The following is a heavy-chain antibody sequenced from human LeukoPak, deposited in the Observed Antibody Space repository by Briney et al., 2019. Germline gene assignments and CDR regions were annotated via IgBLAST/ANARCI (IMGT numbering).Heavy chain of an antibody. CDR1: GGTFSSYA. CDR3: ARDGRDPNCSSTSCYGGAYYYYYMDV. Sequence: SVKVSCKASGGTFSSYAISWVRQAPGQGFEWMGGIIPIFGTANYAQKFQGRVTITTDESTSTAYMELSSLRSEDTAVYYCARDGRDPNCSSTSCYGGAYYYYYMDVWGKGTTVTVSS. CDR2: IIPIFGTA. V-gene: IGHV1-69*05. D-gene: IGHD2-2*01. J-gene: IGHJ6*03.